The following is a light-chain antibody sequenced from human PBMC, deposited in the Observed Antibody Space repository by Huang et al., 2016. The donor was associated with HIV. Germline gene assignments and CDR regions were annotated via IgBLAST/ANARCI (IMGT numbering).Light chain of an antibody. Sequence: EIVMTQSPATLSVFPGERATISCRASQRVSSNLAGYQQKPGQAPRLRIYGAYTRATGIQARFSGIGSVTEFTLTISRLQSEDFAVYYCQQYNDWPLFTFGPGTKVDIK. CDR3: QQYNDWPLFT. J-gene: IGKJ3*01. CDR1: QRVSSN. V-gene: IGKV3-15*01. CDR2: GAY.